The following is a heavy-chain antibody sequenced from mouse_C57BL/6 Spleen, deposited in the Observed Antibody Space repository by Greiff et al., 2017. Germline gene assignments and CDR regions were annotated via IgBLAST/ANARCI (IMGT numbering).Heavy chain of an antibody. J-gene: IGHJ3*01. CDR2: IHPNSGST. Sequence: VQLQESGAELVKPGASVKLSCKASGYTFTSYWMHWVKQRPGQGLEWIGMIHPNSGSTNYNEKFKSKATLTVDKSSSTAYMQLSSLTSEDSAVYYCARAVDYDWFAYWGQGTLVTVSA. D-gene: IGHD2-4*01. CDR3: ARAVDYDWFAY. CDR1: GYTFTSYW. V-gene: IGHV1-64*01.